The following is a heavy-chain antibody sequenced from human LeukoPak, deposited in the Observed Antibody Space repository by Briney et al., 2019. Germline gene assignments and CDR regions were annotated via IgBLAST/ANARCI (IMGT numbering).Heavy chain of an antibody. V-gene: IGHV3-30*04. J-gene: IGHJ4*02. CDR2: ISYDGSNE. CDR1: GFTFSSYA. Sequence: GGSLRLSCAASGFTFSSYAMHWVRQAPGKGLEWVAVISYDGSNEYYADSVKGRFTISRDNSKNTLYLQMNSLRAEDTAVYYCAKVGAYYGSGSYSLVPYYFDYWGQGTLVTVSS. D-gene: IGHD3-10*01. CDR3: AKVGAYYGSGSYSLVPYYFDY.